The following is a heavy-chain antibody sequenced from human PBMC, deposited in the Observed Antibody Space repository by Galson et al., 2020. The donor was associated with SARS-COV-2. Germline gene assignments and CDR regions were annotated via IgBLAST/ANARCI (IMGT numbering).Heavy chain of an antibody. CDR1: GYTFTSYV. CDR2: ISAYNGNT. Sequence: ASVKVSCKASGYTFTSYVISWVRQAPGQGLEWMGWISAYNGNTNYAQKLQGRVTMTTDTSTSTAYMELRSLRSDDTAVYYCARRRGSYSPSFFDYWGQGTLVTVSS. J-gene: IGHJ4*02. V-gene: IGHV1-18*01. D-gene: IGHD1-26*01. CDR3: ARRRGSYSPSFFDY.